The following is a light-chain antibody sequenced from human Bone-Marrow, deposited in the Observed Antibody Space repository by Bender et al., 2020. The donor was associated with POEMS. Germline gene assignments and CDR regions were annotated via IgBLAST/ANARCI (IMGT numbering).Light chain of an antibody. V-gene: IGLV2-8*01. J-gene: IGLJ2*01. CDR1: ITDIGSYNY. Sequence: QSALTQPASVSGSPGQSITVSCAGTITDIGSYNYVSWYQQHPGKAPKLIISEVTERPSGVPDRFSGSKSGNTASLTVSGLQAEDEADYFCSSYAGSTKLFGGGTKLTVL. CDR2: EVT. CDR3: SSYAGSTKL.